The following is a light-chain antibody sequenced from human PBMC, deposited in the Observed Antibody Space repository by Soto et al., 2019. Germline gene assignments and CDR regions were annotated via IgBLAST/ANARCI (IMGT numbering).Light chain of an antibody. V-gene: IGKV1-39*01. Sequence: DIQMTQSPSSLSASVGDRVTITCRASQRINNYVNWYQQRPGKAPKLMIYSASSLQSGIPSMFGGSGSGTDFTLTISSLQPEDFATYYCQQSYSPTRPPLGPGTKVD. J-gene: IGKJ3*01. CDR2: SAS. CDR1: QRINNY. CDR3: QQSYSPTRPP.